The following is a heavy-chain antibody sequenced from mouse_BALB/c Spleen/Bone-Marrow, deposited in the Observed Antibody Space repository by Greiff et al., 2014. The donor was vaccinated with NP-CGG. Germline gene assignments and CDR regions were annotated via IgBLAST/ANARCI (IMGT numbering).Heavy chain of an antibody. V-gene: IGHV1S137*01. CDR2: ISGYYGDA. CDR1: GYTFTDHA. CDR3: ARSGKVRNAMDY. D-gene: IGHD2-14*01. J-gene: IGHJ4*01. Sequence: LQESGAKLVRPGVSVKISCKGSGYTFTDHAMHWVKRSHAKSLEWIGLISGYYGDAIYSQKFKGKATMTVDKSSSTAYMELARLTSEDSAIYYCARSGKVRNAMDYWGQGTSVTVSS.